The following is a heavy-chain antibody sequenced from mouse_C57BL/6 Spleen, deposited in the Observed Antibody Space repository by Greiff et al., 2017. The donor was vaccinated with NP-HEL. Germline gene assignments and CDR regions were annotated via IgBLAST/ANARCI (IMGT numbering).Heavy chain of an antibody. D-gene: IGHD3-3*01. Sequence: VQLQQSGAELVKPGASVKISCKASGYAFSSYWMNWVKQRPGKGLEWIGQIYPGDGDTNYNEKFKGKATLTADKSSSTAYMQLSSLTSEDSAVYFCARMGTRRYIDVWGTGTTVTVSS. CDR2: IYPGDGDT. CDR3: ARMGTRRYIDV. V-gene: IGHV1-80*01. J-gene: IGHJ1*03. CDR1: GYAFSSYW.